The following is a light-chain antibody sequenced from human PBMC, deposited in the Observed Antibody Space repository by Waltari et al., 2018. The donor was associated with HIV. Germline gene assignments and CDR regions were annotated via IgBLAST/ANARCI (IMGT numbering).Light chain of an antibody. CDR1: SSNIGAGYD. Sequence: QSVLTQPPSVSGAPGQRVSISCTGSSSNIGAGYDVHWYQQLPGTATKLLVFINHNRPSGVPDRFSGSKSGTSASLAITGLQPEDEAHYYCQSYDRSLSVVFGGGTKLTVL. J-gene: IGLJ2*01. CDR3: QSYDRSLSVV. V-gene: IGLV1-40*01. CDR2: INH.